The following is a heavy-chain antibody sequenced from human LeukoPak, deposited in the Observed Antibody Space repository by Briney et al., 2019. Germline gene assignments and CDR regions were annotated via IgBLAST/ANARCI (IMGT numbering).Heavy chain of an antibody. V-gene: IGHV1-8*01. CDR2: MNPNSGNT. J-gene: IGHJ6*03. Sequence: GASVKVSCKASGYTFTSYDINWVRQATGQGLEWMGWMNPNSGNTGYAQKFQGRVTMTRNTSISTAYMELSSLRSEDTAVYYCAGAQYQLLSEIYYYMDVWGKGTTVTVSS. CDR1: GYTFTSYD. D-gene: IGHD2-2*01. CDR3: AGAQYQLLSEIYYYMDV.